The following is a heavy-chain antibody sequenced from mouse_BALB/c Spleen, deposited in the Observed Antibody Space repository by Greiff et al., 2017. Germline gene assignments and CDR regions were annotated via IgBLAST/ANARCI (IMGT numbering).Heavy chain of an antibody. CDR1: GDSITSGY. D-gene: IGHD1-1*01. CDR2: ISYSGST. CDR3: ARDYYGSSYLDY. Sequence: VQLKESGPSLVKPSQTLSLTCSVTGDSITSGYWNWIRKFPGNKLEYMGYISYSGSTYYNPSLKSRISITRDTSKNQYYLQLNSVTTEDTATYYCARDYYGSSYLDYWGQGTTLTVSS. V-gene: IGHV3-8*02. J-gene: IGHJ2*01.